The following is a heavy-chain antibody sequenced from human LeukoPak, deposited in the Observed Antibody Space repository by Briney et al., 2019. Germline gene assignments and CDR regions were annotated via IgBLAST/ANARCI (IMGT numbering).Heavy chain of an antibody. J-gene: IGHJ6*03. D-gene: IGHD3-3*01. V-gene: IGHV3-21*01. CDR2: ISSSSSYI. CDR3: ARDFEWLLRENYYYYYMDV. CDR1: GFTFSSYS. Sequence: GGSLRLSCAASGFTFSSYSMNWVRQAPGKGLEWVSSISSSSSYIYYADSVKGRFTISRDSAKNSLYLQMNSLRAEDTAVYYCARDFEWLLRENYYYYYMDVWGKGTTVTVPS.